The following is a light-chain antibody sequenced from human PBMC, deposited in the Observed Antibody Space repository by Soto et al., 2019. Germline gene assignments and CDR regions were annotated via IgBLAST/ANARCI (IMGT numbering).Light chain of an antibody. CDR1: QSVSSN. J-gene: IGKJ2*01. CDR2: ATS. CDR3: QQYNYWPPFT. Sequence: EIVMTQSPATLSVSPGERATLSCRASQSVSSNLVWYQQKPGQAPRLLIYATSTRATGIPPRFSGSGSGTEFTLTIRSLQSEDFAVYYCQQYNYWPPFTFGQGTKLEIK. V-gene: IGKV3-15*01.